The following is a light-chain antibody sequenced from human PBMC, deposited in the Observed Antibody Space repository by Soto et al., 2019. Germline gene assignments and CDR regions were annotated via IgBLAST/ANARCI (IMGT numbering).Light chain of an antibody. CDR3: QQHSHWPPWT. CDR2: GAS. Sequence: PGERATLSCRASENVMTFVDWYQQKPGQAPRLLIYGASNRATGIPARFSGSGSGTDFTLTISNLEPEDFAVYYCQQHSHWPPWTFGQGTRVEIQ. CDR1: ENVMTF. J-gene: IGKJ1*01. V-gene: IGKV3-11*01.